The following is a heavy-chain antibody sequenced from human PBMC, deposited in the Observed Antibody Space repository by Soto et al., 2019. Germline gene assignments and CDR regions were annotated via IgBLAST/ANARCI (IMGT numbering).Heavy chain of an antibody. D-gene: IGHD2-15*01. Sequence: SVKVSCKASGVTFSSYAISWVRQAPGQGLEWMGGIIPIFGTANYAQKFQGRVTITADESTSTAYMELSSLRSEDTAVYYCASGDLYCSGGSCYLGGYYFDYWGQGTLVTVSS. V-gene: IGHV1-69*13. J-gene: IGHJ4*02. CDR2: IIPIFGTA. CDR3: ASGDLYCSGGSCYLGGYYFDY. CDR1: GVTFSSYA.